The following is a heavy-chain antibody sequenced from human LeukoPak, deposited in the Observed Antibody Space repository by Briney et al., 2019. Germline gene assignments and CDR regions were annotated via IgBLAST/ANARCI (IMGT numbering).Heavy chain of an antibody. J-gene: IGHJ3*02. D-gene: IGHD1-14*01. V-gene: IGHV4-38-2*02. CDR1: GYSISSGYY. CDR2: IYHSGSI. Sequence: PSETLSLTCTVSGYSISSGYYWGWIRQPPGKGLEWIGSIYHSGSIYYNPSLKSRVTISVDTSKNQFSLKLSSVTAADTAVYYCARGRTGSHAFDIWGQGTMVTVSS. CDR3: ARGRTGSHAFDI.